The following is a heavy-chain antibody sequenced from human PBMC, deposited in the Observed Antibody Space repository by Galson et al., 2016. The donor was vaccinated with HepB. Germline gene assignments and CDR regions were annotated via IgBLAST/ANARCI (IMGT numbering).Heavy chain of an antibody. CDR1: GYTFTTYN. J-gene: IGHJ4*02. D-gene: IGHD3-3*01. V-gene: IGHV1-8*01. CDR3: ARGPAGNFWSAYYLDH. Sequence: SVQVSCKASGYTFTTYNINWVRQATGQGLEWMGWMNPNSGNTGYAQKFQGRVTMTRNTSISTAYMELSSLRSEDTAVYYCARGPAGNFWSAYYLDHWGQGTLVTVSS. CDR2: MNPNSGNT.